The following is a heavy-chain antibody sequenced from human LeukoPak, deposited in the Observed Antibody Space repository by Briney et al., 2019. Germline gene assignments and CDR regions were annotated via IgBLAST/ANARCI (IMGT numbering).Heavy chain of an antibody. Sequence: GGSLRLSCAASGFTFSDYWMSWVRQAPGKGLEWVANIKQDGNGKYYVDSVKGRFTISRDNAKNSLYLQMNSLRAEDTAVYYCARDGLRDSSSWYRSGSHLDYWGQGTLVTVSS. CDR2: IKQDGNGK. J-gene: IGHJ4*02. CDR1: GFTFSDYW. V-gene: IGHV3-7*01. CDR3: ARDGLRDSSSWYRSGSHLDY. D-gene: IGHD6-13*01.